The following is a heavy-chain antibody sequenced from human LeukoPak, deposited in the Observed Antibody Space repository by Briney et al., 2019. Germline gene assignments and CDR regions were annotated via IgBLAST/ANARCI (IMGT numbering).Heavy chain of an antibody. J-gene: IGHJ5*02. CDR2: IYTSGST. Sequence: SETLSLTCTVSGGSISSYYWSWIRQPAGKGLEWIGRIYTSGSTNYNPSLKSRVTMSVDTSKNQFSLKLSSVTAADTAVYYCARGKEKYDYVWGSYRPHNWFDPWGQGTLVTVPS. D-gene: IGHD3-16*02. CDR3: ARGKEKYDYVWGSYRPHNWFDP. CDR1: GGSISSYY. V-gene: IGHV4-4*07.